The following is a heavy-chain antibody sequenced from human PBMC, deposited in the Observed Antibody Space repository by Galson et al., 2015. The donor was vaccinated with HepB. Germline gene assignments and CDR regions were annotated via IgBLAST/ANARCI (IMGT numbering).Heavy chain of an antibody. Sequence: CTVSGGSISSGGYYWSWIRQHPGKGLEWLAHIFSNDEKSYSTSLKSRLTISKDTSKSQVVLTMTNMDPVDTATYYCARSGIAARDYQRYYFDYWGQGTLVTVSS. CDR3: ARSGIAARDYQRYYFDY. J-gene: IGHJ4*02. V-gene: IGHV2-26*01. D-gene: IGHD6-6*01. CDR2: IFSNDEK. CDR1: GGSISSGGYY.